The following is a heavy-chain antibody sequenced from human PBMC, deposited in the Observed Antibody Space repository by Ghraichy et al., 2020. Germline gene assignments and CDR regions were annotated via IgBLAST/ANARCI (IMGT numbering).Heavy chain of an antibody. CDR2: ISGDCGST. J-gene: IGHJ6*02. CDR1: GFTFDDYA. Sequence: GGSLRLSCAASGFTFDDYAMHWVRQAPGKGLEWVSLISGDCGSTYYADSVKGRFTISRDNSKNSLYLQMNSLRTEDTALYYCAKDTPALWSGYYSYYYGMDVWGQGTTVTVSS. V-gene: IGHV3-43*02. CDR3: AKDTPALWSGYYSYYYGMDV. D-gene: IGHD3-3*01.